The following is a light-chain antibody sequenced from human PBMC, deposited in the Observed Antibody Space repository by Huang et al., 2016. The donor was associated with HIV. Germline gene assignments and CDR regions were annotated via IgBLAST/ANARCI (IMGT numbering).Light chain of an antibody. CDR1: QSVGRN. CDR2: DVS. Sequence: EIVLTQSPGTLSLSPGERATLSCRASQSVGRNVGWYQQKSGETPSLVLYDVSTRATRIPARFSGRGSGTDFTHSIGSLAPEDVAVYYCQQRYSFGQGTRLDIK. V-gene: IGKV3-11*01. J-gene: IGKJ5*01. CDR3: QQRYS.